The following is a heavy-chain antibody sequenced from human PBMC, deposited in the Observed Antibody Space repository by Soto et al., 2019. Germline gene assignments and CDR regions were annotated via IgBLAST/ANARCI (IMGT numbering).Heavy chain of an antibody. V-gene: IGHV3-21*01. CDR3: ARGVNAAFDI. Sequence: EVQLVESGGGLVKPGGSLRLSCAASGFPFSSFYMNWVRQAPGKGLEWVSSISSLSTYVFYADSVKGRFTISRDDAKESLFLQMYSLRAEDTGVYDCARGVNAAFDIWGQGTMVTVSP. CDR1: GFPFSSFY. CDR2: ISSLSTYV. J-gene: IGHJ3*02.